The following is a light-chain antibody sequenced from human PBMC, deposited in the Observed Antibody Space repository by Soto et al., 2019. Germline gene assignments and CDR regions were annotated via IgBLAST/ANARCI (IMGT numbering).Light chain of an antibody. J-gene: IGKJ1*01. V-gene: IGKV3-20*01. CDR3: QQYGSSRWT. CDR2: GAS. CDR1: QSVSSSY. Sequence: EIVLTASPGTLSLSPVERATLSCRASQSVSSSYLAWYQQNPGQAPRLLIYGASSRATGIPDRFSGSGSGTDFNLTISRLEPEDFAVYDCQQYGSSRWTFGQGTKVDIK.